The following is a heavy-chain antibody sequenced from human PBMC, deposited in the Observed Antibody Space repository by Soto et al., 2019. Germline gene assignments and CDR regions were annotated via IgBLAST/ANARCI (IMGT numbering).Heavy chain of an antibody. Sequence: GGSLRLSCAASGFTFSNSYMTWVRQAPGKRLEWVASIKEDGSQTHYVDSFKGRFTISRDNGANSLYLQMSNLRVEDTAVYFCAKDEIDSYYVHRGQGTRVTVSS. CDR3: AKDEIDSYYVH. CDR1: GFTFSNSY. CDR2: IKEDGSQT. V-gene: IGHV3-7*01. D-gene: IGHD3-9*01. J-gene: IGHJ4*02.